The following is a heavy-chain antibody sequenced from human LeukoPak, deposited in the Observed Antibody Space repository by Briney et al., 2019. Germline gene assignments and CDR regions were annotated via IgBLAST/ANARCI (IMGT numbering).Heavy chain of an antibody. Sequence: SVKVSCKASGGTFSSYAISWVRQAPGQGLEWMGGIIPIFGTANYAQKFQGRVTITADESTSTAYMELSSLRSEDTAVYYCATDKAITGNFDCWGQGTLVTVSS. J-gene: IGHJ4*02. D-gene: IGHD1-20*01. CDR1: GGTFSSYA. V-gene: IGHV1-69*13. CDR2: IIPIFGTA. CDR3: ATDKAITGNFDC.